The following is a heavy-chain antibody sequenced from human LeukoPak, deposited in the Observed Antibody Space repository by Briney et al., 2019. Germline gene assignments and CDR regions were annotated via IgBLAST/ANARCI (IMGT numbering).Heavy chain of an antibody. D-gene: IGHD4-23*01. CDR1: GFTFSSYA. Sequence: GGSLRLSCAASGFTFSSYAMSWVRQAPGKGLEWVSAISGSGGSIYYADSVKGRFTISRDNSKNTLYLQMNSLRAEDTAVYYCAKDQPTVVTPVDRHFDYWGQGTLVTVSS. CDR3: AKDQPTVVTPVDRHFDY. J-gene: IGHJ4*02. CDR2: ISGSGGSI. V-gene: IGHV3-23*01.